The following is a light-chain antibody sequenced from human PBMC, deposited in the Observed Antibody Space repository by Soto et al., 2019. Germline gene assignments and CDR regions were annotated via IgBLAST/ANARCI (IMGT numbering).Light chain of an antibody. CDR3: QQYGYSFSA. J-gene: IGKJ1*01. Sequence: EILLTQSPGTLSLSPGERATLSCRASQSVSSSYLSWYQLKPGQAPRLLIYGASSRATGIPDRFSGSGSGTDFTLTISRLEPEYFAVYYCQQYGYSFSAFGQGTKVEL. CDR1: QSVSSSY. CDR2: GAS. V-gene: IGKV3-20*01.